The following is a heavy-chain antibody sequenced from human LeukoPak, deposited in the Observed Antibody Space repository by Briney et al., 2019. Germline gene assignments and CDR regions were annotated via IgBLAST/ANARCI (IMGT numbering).Heavy chain of an antibody. CDR1: GGSISSYY. D-gene: IGHD3-16*01. CDR2: IYTSGST. CDR3: AREPGGGYYYYYMDV. J-gene: IGHJ6*03. V-gene: IGHV4-4*07. Sequence: PSETLSLTCTVSGGSISSYYWSWIRQPAGKGLKWIGRIYTSGSTNYNPSLKSRVTMSVDTSKNQFSLKLSSVTAADTAVYYCAREPGGGYYYYYMDVWGKGTTVTVSS.